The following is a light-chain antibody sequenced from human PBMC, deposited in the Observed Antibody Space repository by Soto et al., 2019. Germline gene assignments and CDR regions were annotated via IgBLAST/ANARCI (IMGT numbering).Light chain of an antibody. J-gene: IGKJ1*01. Sequence: IQMTQSPSSLSASVGDRVTITCRASQDISDDVGWYQQTPGKAPKLLISGASRLQSGVPSRFSGSGSGAAFTLTITSLRTEDSATYYCQQLNSYPLTVGKGTKVDI. CDR2: GAS. CDR1: QDISDD. V-gene: IGKV1-17*01. CDR3: QQLNSYPLT.